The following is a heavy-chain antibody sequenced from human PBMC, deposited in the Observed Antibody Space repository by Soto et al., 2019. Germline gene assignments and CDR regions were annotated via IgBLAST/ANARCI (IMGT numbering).Heavy chain of an antibody. J-gene: IGHJ5*02. D-gene: IGHD3-10*01. Sequence: SVKVSCTASGGTLSSYTISWVRQAPGQGLEWMGRIIPILGIANYAQKFQGRVTITADKSTSTAYMELSSLRSEDTAVYYCARDRTVRGVNSNWFDPWGQGTLVTVS. CDR1: GGTLSSYT. CDR2: IIPILGIA. CDR3: ARDRTVRGVNSNWFDP. V-gene: IGHV1-69*02.